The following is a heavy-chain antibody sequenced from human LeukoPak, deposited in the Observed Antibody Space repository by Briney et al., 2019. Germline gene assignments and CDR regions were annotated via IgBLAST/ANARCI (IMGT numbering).Heavy chain of an antibody. CDR3: ARSRHSYDSSGFPHY. D-gene: IGHD3-22*01. Sequence: GGSLRLSCAASGFTFSSYWMSWVRQAPGKGLEWVANIKQDGSEKYYVDSVKGRFTISRDNAKNSLYLQMNSLRAEDTALYYCARSRHSYDSSGFPHYWGQGTLVTVSS. CDR2: IKQDGSEK. J-gene: IGHJ4*02. V-gene: IGHV3-7*03. CDR1: GFTFSSYW.